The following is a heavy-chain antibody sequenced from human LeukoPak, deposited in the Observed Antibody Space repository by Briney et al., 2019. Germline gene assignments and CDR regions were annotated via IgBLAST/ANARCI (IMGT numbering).Heavy chain of an antibody. Sequence: SETLSLTCTVSGGSISSYYWSWIRQPPGKGLEWIGYIYYSGSTNYNPSLKSRVTISVDTSKNQFSLKLSSVTAADTAVYYYARAGSSSPENYYYYYYMDVWGKGTTVTVSS. CDR3: ARAGSSSPENYYYYYYMDV. CDR2: IYYSGST. CDR1: GGSISSYY. J-gene: IGHJ6*03. D-gene: IGHD6-6*01. V-gene: IGHV4-59*01.